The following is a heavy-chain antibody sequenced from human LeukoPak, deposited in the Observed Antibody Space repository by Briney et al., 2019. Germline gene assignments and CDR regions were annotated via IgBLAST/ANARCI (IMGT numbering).Heavy chain of an antibody. J-gene: IGHJ4*02. CDR3: ARGTAVTHGYFEY. V-gene: IGHV3-33*08. Sequence: PGGSLRLSCAASGFSFSVCAMHWVRQAPGKGLEWVAVIWYDGSNKYYADSVEGRFTISRDDSKNTLYLQMISLRAEDTAMYYCARGTAVTHGYFEYWGQGTLVTVSS. CDR2: IWYDGSNK. CDR1: GFSFSVCA. D-gene: IGHD4-17*01.